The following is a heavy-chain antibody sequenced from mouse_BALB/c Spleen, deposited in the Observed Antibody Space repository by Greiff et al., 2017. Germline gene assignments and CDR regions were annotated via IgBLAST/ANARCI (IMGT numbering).Heavy chain of an antibody. CDR1: GFAFSSYD. V-gene: IGHV5-12-1*01. D-gene: IGHD4-1*01. J-gene: IGHJ3*01. Sequence: DVMLVESGGGLVKPGGSLKLSCAASGFAFSSYDMSWVRQTPEKRLEWVAYISSGGGSTYYPDTVKGRFTISRDNAKNTLYLQMSSLKSEDTAMYYCASWDWFAYWGQGTLVTVSA. CDR3: ASWDWFAY. CDR2: ISSGGGST.